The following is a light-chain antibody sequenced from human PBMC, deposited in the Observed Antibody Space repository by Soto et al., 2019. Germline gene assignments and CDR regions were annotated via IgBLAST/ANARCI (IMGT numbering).Light chain of an antibody. J-gene: IGLJ2*01. CDR3: SSYTNSGSV. V-gene: IGLV2-14*01. Sequence: QSALTQPASVSGSPGQSITISCTGTSSDVGGYNYVSWYQQHPDKAPKLLIYEVSNRPSGVSNRFSGSKSGNTASPTIYGLQAEDEADYYCSSYTNSGSVFGGGTKVTVL. CDR1: SSDVGGYNY. CDR2: EVS.